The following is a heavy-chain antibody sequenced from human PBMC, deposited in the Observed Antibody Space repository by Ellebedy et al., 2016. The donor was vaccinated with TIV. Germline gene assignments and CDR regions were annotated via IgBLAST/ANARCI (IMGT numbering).Heavy chain of an antibody. V-gene: IGHV3-64D*06. D-gene: IGHD3-22*01. Sequence: PGGSLRLSCSASGFTFSSYAMHWVRKAPGKGLEYVSAIRSNGGSTYYADSVKGRFTISRDNSKNTLYLQMSSLRAEDTAVYYCVISPHYDSSGYDYWGQGTLVTVSS. CDR1: GFTFSSYA. J-gene: IGHJ4*02. CDR3: VISPHYDSSGYDY. CDR2: IRSNGGST.